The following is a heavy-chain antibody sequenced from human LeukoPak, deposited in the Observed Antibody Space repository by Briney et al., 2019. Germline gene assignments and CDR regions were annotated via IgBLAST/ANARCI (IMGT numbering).Heavy chain of an antibody. V-gene: IGHV3-7*03. CDR3: AKSRYQLLLGYMDV. CDR2: INQDGSEK. D-gene: IGHD2-2*01. J-gene: IGHJ6*03. CDR1: GFTFSSYA. Sequence: GGSLRLSCAASGFTFSSYAMSWVRQAPGKGLEWVVNINQDGSEKYYVDSMRGRFTSSRDNAKNSLYLQMNSLRAEDMALYYCAKSRYQLLLGYMDVWGKGTTVTVSS.